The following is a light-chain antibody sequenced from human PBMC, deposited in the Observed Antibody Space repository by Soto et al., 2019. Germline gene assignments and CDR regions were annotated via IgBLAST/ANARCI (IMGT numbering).Light chain of an antibody. J-gene: IGLJ3*02. CDR3: SSYTTSATLV. V-gene: IGLV2-14*01. Sequence: QSVLTQPASVSGSPGQSITISCTGTSTDIGVFNYVSWYQQHPGKVPKVIIYEVTNRPSGVSNRFSGSKSGDTASLTISGLQSQDEADYYCSSYTTSATLVFGGGTNSPS. CDR1: STDIGVFNY. CDR2: EVT.